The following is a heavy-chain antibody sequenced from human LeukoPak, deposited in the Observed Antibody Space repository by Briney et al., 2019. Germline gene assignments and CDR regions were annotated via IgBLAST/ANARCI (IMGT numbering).Heavy chain of an antibody. CDR3: ARESIPGDYR. J-gene: IGHJ4*02. CDR1: GGSINSRGSY. D-gene: IGHD4-17*01. V-gene: IGHV4-31*03. CDR2: IDHSGST. Sequence: PSETLSLTCSVSGGSINSRGSYWSWIRQYPGKGLEWIGYIDHSGSTYYNSSLQSRVTISIDTSKNQFSLMLTSVTAADTAIYYCARESIPGDYRWGQGTLVTVSS.